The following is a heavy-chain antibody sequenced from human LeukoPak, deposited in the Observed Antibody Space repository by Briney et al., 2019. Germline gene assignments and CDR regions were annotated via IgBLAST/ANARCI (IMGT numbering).Heavy chain of an antibody. J-gene: IGHJ4*02. D-gene: IGHD1/OR15-1a*01. CDR3: ARVHLNTFDY. Sequence: ASVKVSCKASGYTFTSYYMHWVRQAPGQGLEWMGIINTSGGSTSYAQTLQGRVTMTRDTATSTVYMELSSLRSEDTAVYYCARVHLNTFDYWGQGTLVTVSS. V-gene: IGHV1-46*04. CDR2: INTSGGST. CDR1: GYTFTSYY.